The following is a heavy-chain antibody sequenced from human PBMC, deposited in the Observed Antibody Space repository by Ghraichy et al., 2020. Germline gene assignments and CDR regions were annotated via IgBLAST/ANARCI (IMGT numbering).Heavy chain of an antibody. CDR3: AKLMVELKRFEY. CDR1: GFSFSSYA. J-gene: IGHJ4*02. D-gene: IGHD1-7*01. V-gene: IGHV3-23*01. Sequence: GGPLRLSCAASGFSFSSYAMSWVRQAPGKGLEWVSTITGVSGSIYYADSVKGRFTISRDNSKNTLYLQMSSLRAGDTAVYYCAKLMVELKRFEYWGQGVRATVST. CDR2: ITGVSGSI.